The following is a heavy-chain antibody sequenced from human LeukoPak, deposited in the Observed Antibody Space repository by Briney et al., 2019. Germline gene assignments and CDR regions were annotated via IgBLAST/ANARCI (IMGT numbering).Heavy chain of an antibody. Sequence: PSETLSLTCTVSGGSTSSYFWNWIRQPPGKGPEWIGYIYYSGSTNYIPSLKSRVTISIDTSKNQFSLKLSSVTAADTAVYYCARRAYSSGYYFFDYWGQGTLVTVSS. J-gene: IGHJ4*02. CDR2: IYYSGST. D-gene: IGHD3-22*01. CDR1: GGSTSSYF. CDR3: ARRAYSSGYYFFDY. V-gene: IGHV4-59*01.